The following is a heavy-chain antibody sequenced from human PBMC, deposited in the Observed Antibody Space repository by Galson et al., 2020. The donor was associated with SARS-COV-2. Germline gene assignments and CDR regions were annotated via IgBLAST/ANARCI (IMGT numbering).Heavy chain of an antibody. J-gene: IGHJ4*02. V-gene: IGHV3-23*01. D-gene: IGHD2-8*01. CDR1: GFTFSNFA. Sequence: GESLKISCAASGFTFSNFAMSWVRQTPGKGLEWVAAIRGTGATTYYADSVKGRFTISRDNSKNTVYLQMISLRADDTAEYYCAKGARGYCANGVCSWGMTFDSWGQGILVTASS. CDR3: AKGARGYCANGVCSWGMTFDS. CDR2: IRGTGATT.